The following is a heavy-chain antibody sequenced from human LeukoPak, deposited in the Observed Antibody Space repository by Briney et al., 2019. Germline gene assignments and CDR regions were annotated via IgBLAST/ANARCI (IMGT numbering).Heavy chain of an antibody. CDR3: ASAGGDPNWFDP. D-gene: IGHD2-21*02. CDR2: IYYGGYT. CDR1: GGSISSNNYY. Sequence: SETLSLTCTVSGGSISSNNYYWGWIRQPPGKGLEWIGSIYYGGYTYYNPSLRSRVTISVDTSKNQFSLKLSFVTAADTAVYYCASAGGDPNWFDPWGQGTLVTVSS. V-gene: IGHV4-39*01. J-gene: IGHJ5*02.